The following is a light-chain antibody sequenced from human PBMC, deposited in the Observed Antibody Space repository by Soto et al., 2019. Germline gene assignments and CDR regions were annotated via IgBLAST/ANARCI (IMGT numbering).Light chain of an antibody. J-gene: IGKJ1*01. CDR3: QQYGSSPVT. CDR2: DAS. Sequence: EIVLTQSPGTLSLSAGERATLSCRASHTISSSYLAWYQQKPGLAPRLLIYDASSRATGIPDRFSGSGSGTDFTLTISRLEPEDFAVYYCQQYGSSPVTFGQGTKVDI. CDR1: HTISSSY. V-gene: IGKV3D-20*01.